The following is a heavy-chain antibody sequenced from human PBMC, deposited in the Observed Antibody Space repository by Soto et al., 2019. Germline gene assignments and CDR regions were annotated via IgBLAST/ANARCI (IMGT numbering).Heavy chain of an antibody. V-gene: IGHV1-2*02. CDR2: INPNSGGT. J-gene: IGHJ6*02. Sequence: ASVKVSCKASGYTFTDYYMHWVRQAPGQGLEWMEWINPNSGGTNYAQKFQGRVTMTRDTSISTAYMELSRLRSDDTAVYYCARGGGALWFGLYYYGMDVWGQGTTVTVSS. D-gene: IGHD3-10*01. CDR1: GYTFTDYY. CDR3: ARGGGALWFGLYYYGMDV.